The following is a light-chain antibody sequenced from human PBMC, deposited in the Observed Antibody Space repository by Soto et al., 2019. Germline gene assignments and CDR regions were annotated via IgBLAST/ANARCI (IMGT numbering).Light chain of an antibody. CDR1: QSVRTS. J-gene: IGKJ3*01. V-gene: IGKV3-11*01. CDR2: DAF. CDR3: QQRSDWPVT. Sequence: EIVLTQSPATLSLSPGERATLSCRASQSVRTSLAWYQQKPDQAPRLLIYDAFNRATGIPARFSGSGSGTDFTLTISRLEPEDFAVYYCQQRSDWPVTFGPGTKVDNK.